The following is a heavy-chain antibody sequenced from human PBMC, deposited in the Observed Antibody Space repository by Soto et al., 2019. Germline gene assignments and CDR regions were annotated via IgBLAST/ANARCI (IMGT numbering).Heavy chain of an antibody. D-gene: IGHD2-15*01. CDR2: ISSSSSTI. Sequence: GGSLRLSCAASGFTFSSYSMNWVRQAPGKGLEWVSYISSSSSTIYYADSVKGRFTISRDNAKNSLYLQMNSLRDEDTAVYYCARVLLYCSGGSCYFDYWGQGTLVTVS. V-gene: IGHV3-48*02. J-gene: IGHJ4*02. CDR3: ARVLLYCSGGSCYFDY. CDR1: GFTFSSYS.